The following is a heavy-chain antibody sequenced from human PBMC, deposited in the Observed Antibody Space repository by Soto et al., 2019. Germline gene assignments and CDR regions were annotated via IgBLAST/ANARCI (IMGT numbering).Heavy chain of an antibody. Sequence: SSETLSLTCTVSGGSISSGDYYWSWIRQPPGKGLEWIGYIYYSGSTYYNPSLKSRVTISVDTSKNQFSLKLSSVTAADTAVYYCARHYPYYYDSSGYYSSSFDYWGQGTLVTVSS. CDR2: IYYSGST. V-gene: IGHV4-30-4*01. CDR3: ARHYPYYYDSSGYYSSSFDY. D-gene: IGHD3-22*01. CDR1: GGSISSGDYY. J-gene: IGHJ4*02.